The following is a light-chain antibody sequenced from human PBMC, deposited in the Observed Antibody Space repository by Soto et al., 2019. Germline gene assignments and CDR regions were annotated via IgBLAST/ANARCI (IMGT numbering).Light chain of an antibody. V-gene: IGKV1-12*02. Sequence: DIQLTQSPASVSAAVGDRINISCRASQPIKTWLAWYQQKPGKGPKLLIYTASTLETGVPSRFSGSGSGTDFTLTISSLQPEDAAIYSSQQAASFPFTFGPGAKV. CDR1: QPIKTW. CDR3: QQAASFPFT. CDR2: TAS. J-gene: IGKJ3*01.